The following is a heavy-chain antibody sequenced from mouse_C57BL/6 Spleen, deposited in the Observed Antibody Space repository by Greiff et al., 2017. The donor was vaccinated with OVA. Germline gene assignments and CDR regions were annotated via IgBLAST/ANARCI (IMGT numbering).Heavy chain of an antibody. J-gene: IGHJ1*03. V-gene: IGHV1-55*01. CDR1: GYTFTSYW. D-gene: IGHD1-1*01. Sequence: QVQLQQPGAELVKPGASVKMSCKASGYTFTSYWITWVKQRPGQGLEWIGDIYPGSGSTNYNEKFKSKATLTVDTSSSTAYMQLSSLTSEDSAVYYWARNSYYYGSSYGYFDVWGTGTTVTVSS. CDR3: ARNSYYYGSSYGYFDV. CDR2: IYPGSGST.